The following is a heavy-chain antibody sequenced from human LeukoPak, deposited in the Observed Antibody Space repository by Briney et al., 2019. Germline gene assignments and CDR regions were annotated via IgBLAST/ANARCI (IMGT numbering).Heavy chain of an antibody. CDR2: ISRSGTIT. J-gene: IGHJ6*02. V-gene: IGHV3-11*01. Sequence: LSLTCAVYGGSFSGYYWSWIRQTPGKGLEWLSYISRSGTITYYTDSVKGRFTVSRDNAKSSLWLQMNGLGVDDTAVYYCARGSGGLQFYYYGLDVWGQGTTVTVSS. CDR3: ARGSGGLQFYYYGLDV. D-gene: IGHD5-24*01. CDR1: GGSFSGYY.